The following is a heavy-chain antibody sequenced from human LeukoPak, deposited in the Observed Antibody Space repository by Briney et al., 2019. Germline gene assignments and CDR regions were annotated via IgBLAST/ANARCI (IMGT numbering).Heavy chain of an antibody. CDR1: GFTFSSYA. D-gene: IGHD2-2*02. J-gene: IGHJ6*02. CDR2: ISGSGGST. Sequence: GGSLRLSCAASGFTFSSYAMSWVRQAPGKGLEWVSAISGSGGSTYYADSVKDRFTISRDNSKNTLYLQMNSLRAEDTAVYYCAKDAGVVPAAIRDYYYGMDVWGQGTTVTVSS. V-gene: IGHV3-23*01. CDR3: AKDAGVVPAAIRDYYYGMDV.